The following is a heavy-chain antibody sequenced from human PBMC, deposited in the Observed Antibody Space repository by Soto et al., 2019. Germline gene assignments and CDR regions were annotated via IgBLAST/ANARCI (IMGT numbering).Heavy chain of an antibody. Sequence: PGRALRVSCSASVFSLSSYDMSWWRQAPGKGLEWVSAISGSGGSTYYADSVKGRFTISRDNSKNTLYLQMNSLRAEDTAVYYCAKESGYYDYVWVSYRYTNFRYWGPGTVVIVTS. CDR2: ISGSGGST. D-gene: IGHD3-16*02. CDR1: VFSLSSYD. V-gene: IGHV3-23*01. J-gene: IGHJ4*02. CDR3: AKESGYYDYVWVSYRYTNFRY.